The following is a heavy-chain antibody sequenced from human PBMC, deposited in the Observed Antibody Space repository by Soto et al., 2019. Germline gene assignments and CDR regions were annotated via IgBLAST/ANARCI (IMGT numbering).Heavy chain of an antibody. D-gene: IGHD3-22*01. CDR2: IYSGGST. Sequence: GGSLRLSCAASGFTVSSNYMSWVRQAPGKGLEWVSVIYSGGSTYYADSVKGRFTISRDNSKNTLYLQMNSLRAEDTAVYYCARGLYDSSGYYYEAYYFDYWGQGTLVTVSS. CDR3: ARGLYDSSGYYYEAYYFDY. CDR1: GFTVSSNY. J-gene: IGHJ4*02. V-gene: IGHV3-53*01.